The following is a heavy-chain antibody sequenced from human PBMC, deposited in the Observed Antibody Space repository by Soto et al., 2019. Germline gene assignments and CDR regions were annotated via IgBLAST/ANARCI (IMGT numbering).Heavy chain of an antibody. D-gene: IGHD6-19*01. CDR2: ITPMFGIG. CDR1: GGTFNRYA. CDR3: AQTLGSAVAGPGRFDL. V-gene: IGHV1-69*12. J-gene: IGHJ2*01. Sequence: QVQLVQSGAEVKKPGSSVKVSCKASGGTFNRYAISWLRQAPGQGPEWMGGITPMFGIGNYAQKFQGRVTMTADEATTTVHMELMRLTCEDTAVYYCAQTLGSAVAGPGRFDLWGRGTRVIVSS.